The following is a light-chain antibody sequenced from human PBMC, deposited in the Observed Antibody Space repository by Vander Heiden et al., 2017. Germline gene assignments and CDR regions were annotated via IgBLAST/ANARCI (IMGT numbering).Light chain of an antibody. CDR2: GNT. CDR1: SSNIGAGYD. V-gene: IGLV1-40*01. J-gene: IGLJ2*01. CDR3: QSFDSSLTGPVV. Sequence: QSVLTPPPSVSGAPGQRVTISCTGSSSNIGAGYDVHWYQHLPGTAPKLLIYGNTHRPSGVPDRFSGSKSGTSASLAITGLQAEDEAVYSCQSFDSSLTGPVVFGGGTKLTVL.